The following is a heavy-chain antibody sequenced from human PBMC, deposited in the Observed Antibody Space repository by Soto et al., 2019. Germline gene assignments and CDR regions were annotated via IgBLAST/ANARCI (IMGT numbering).Heavy chain of an antibody. CDR1: GYSFTSYW. CDR3: ARHAHFTMVRGADYGMDV. J-gene: IGHJ6*02. Sequence: GESLKISCKGSGYSFTSYWISWVRQMPGKGLEWMGRIDPSDSYTNYSPSLQGHVTISADKSISTAYLQWSSLKASDTAMYYCARHAHFTMVRGADYGMDVWGQGTTVTVSS. V-gene: IGHV5-10-1*01. CDR2: IDPSDSYT. D-gene: IGHD3-10*01.